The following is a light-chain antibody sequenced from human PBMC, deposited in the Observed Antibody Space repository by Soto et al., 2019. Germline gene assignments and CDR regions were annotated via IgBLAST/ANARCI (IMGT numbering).Light chain of an antibody. Sequence: EVMLTQSPGTLSLSPGERATLSCRASQSVSSNYLAWYQQKSGQAPRLLIYGASNRATGIPDRFSGSGSGTXXXXXXXXLEPXDFAXXXXXQYDTSPRTFGQGTKVEFK. CDR2: GAS. V-gene: IGKV3-20*01. CDR3: XQYDTSPRT. J-gene: IGKJ1*01. CDR1: QSVSSNY.